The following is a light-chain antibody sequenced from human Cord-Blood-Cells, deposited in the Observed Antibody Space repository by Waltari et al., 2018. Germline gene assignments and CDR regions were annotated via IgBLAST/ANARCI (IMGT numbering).Light chain of an antibody. CDR2: DVS. CDR3: SSYTSSSTRV. CDR1: SSDVGGYNY. J-gene: IGLJ3*02. Sequence: QSALTQPASVSGSPGQSLTISCTGTSSDVGGYNYVAWYQQHPGKAPKLMICDVSTRPSGVSNRFSGSKSGNTASLTISGLQAEDEADYYCSSYTSSSTRVFGGGTKLTVL. V-gene: IGLV2-14*01.